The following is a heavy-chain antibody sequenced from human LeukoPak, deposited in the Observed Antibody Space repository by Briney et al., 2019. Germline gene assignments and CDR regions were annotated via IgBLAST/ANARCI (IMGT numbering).Heavy chain of an antibody. CDR2: ISYDGFKK. CDR3: ARDRITGFDY. CDR1: GFPFSSYV. V-gene: IGHV3-30*19. Sequence: GRSLRLSCAASGFPFSSYVMHWLRQAPGKGLEWVAVISYDGFKKDFADSVKGRFTISRDNSKNTLYLQMNSLRADDTAVYYCARDRITGFDYWGQGTLVTVSS. J-gene: IGHJ4*02. D-gene: IGHD1-14*01.